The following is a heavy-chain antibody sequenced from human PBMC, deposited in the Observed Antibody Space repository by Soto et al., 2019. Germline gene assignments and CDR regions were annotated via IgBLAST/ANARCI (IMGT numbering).Heavy chain of an antibody. Sequence: QITLKESGPTLVKPTQTLTLTCTLSGFSLSTTPVGVGWIRQPPGKALDWLALIYWEDDRRYKPSLKNRLTLTKDTSGGQVVVTMTNVGPVDTATDYCVGITPCEFKGCCVDCWGPGIVVTVSS. CDR3: VGITPCEFKGCCVDC. CDR2: IYWEDDR. V-gene: IGHV2-5*02. D-gene: IGHD3-16*01. CDR1: GFSLSTTPVG. J-gene: IGHJ4*02.